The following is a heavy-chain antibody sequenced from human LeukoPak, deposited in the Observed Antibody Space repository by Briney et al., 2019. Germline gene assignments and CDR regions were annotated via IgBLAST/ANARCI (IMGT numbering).Heavy chain of an antibody. J-gene: IGHJ4*02. CDR3: ARDGQQLVRFLY. Sequence: SVKVSCKASGGTFSSYTISWVRQAPGQGLEWMGRIIPILGIANYAQKFQGRVTITADKSTSTAYVELSSLRSEDTAVYYCARDGQQLVRFLYWGQGTLVTVSS. CDR2: IIPILGIA. V-gene: IGHV1-69*04. D-gene: IGHD6-6*01. CDR1: GGTFSSYT.